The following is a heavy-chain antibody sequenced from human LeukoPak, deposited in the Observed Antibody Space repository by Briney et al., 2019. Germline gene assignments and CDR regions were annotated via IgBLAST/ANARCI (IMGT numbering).Heavy chain of an antibody. Sequence: GGSLRLSCAASGFTFSSYWMSWVHQAPGKGLEWVSAISGSGGSTYYADSVKGRFTISRDNSKNTLYLQMNSLRAEDTAEYYCAKDERDYGESGGYYGMDVWGQGTTVTVSS. CDR2: ISGSGGST. CDR3: AKDERDYGESGGYYGMDV. J-gene: IGHJ6*02. CDR1: GFTFSSYW. V-gene: IGHV3-23*01. D-gene: IGHD4-17*01.